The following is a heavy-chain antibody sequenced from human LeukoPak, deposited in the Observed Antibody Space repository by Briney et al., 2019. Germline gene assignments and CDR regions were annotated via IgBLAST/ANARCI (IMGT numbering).Heavy chain of an antibody. CDR1: GGSISSYY. CDR2: IYTSGST. V-gene: IGHV4-4*07. J-gene: IGHJ4*02. Sequence: SETLSLTCTVSGGSISSYYWSWIRQPAGKGLEWIGRIYTSGSTNYNPPLKSRVTMSVDTSKNQFSLKLSSVTAADTAVYYCARDRPGYCSSTSCYAILYWGQGTLVTVSS. CDR3: ARDRPGYCSSTSCYAILY. D-gene: IGHD2-2*01.